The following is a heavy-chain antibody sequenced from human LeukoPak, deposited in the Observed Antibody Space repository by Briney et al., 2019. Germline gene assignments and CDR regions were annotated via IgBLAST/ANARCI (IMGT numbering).Heavy chain of an antibody. D-gene: IGHD3-22*01. CDR3: ARDGDSSGYYINFDY. J-gene: IGHJ4*02. CDR2: INSDGSST. V-gene: IGHV3-74*01. Sequence: GGSLRLSCAASGFTFSSYGMQWVRQAPGKGLEWVSRINSDGSSTSYADSVKGRFTISRDNAKNTLYLQMNSLRAEDTAVYYCARDGDSSGYYINFDYWGQGTLVTVSS. CDR1: GFTFSSYG.